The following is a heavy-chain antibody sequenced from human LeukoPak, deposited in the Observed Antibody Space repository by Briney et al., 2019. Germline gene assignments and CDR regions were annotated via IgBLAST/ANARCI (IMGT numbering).Heavy chain of an antibody. J-gene: IGHJ4*02. D-gene: IGHD6-19*01. Sequence: PSETLSLTCTVSGCSISSYYWSWIRQPPGKGLEWIGFIYYSGTANYNPSLKSRVTISVDTSKNQFSLKLTSATAADTAVYYCARVNTEGSADYWGQGTLVTVSS. CDR3: ARVNTEGSADY. CDR1: GCSISSYY. V-gene: IGHV4-59*01. CDR2: IYYSGTA.